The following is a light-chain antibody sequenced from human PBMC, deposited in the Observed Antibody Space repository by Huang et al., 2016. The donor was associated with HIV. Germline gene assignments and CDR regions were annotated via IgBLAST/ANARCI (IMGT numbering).Light chain of an antibody. J-gene: IGKJ1*01. Sequence: EIVLTQSPGTLSLSPGERATLSCRASQSVSSTYLAWYQQKPGQAPRLLIYGAFSRATGIPDRFSGSGSGTYFTLTISRLEPEDFAVYYCQQYGSSPPWTFGQGTKVEIK. CDR1: QSVSSTY. CDR2: GAF. V-gene: IGKV3-20*01. CDR3: QQYGSSPPWT.